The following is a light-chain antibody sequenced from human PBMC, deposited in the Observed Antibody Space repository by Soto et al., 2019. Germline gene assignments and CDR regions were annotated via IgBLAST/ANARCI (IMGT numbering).Light chain of an antibody. J-gene: IGKJ1*01. Sequence: DIVMTQSPLSLPVTPGEPASISCRSSQSLLQSNGYDYLDWYLQKPGQSPQLLIYLGSHRASGVPDRFSGSGSGTDFTLKISRVEAEDVATYYCQKYNSAPWTFGQGTKVDIK. CDR3: QKYNSAPWT. V-gene: IGKV2-28*01. CDR2: LGS. CDR1: QSLLQSNGYDY.